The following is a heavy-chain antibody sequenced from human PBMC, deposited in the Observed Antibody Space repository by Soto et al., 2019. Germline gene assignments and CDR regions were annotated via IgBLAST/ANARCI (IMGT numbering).Heavy chain of an antibody. J-gene: IGHJ6*02. D-gene: IGHD3-10*01. Sequence: QPGGSLRLSCAASGFTFSSYGMHWVRQAPGKGLEWVAVISYDGSNKYYADSVKGRFTISRDNSKNTLYLQMNSLRAEDTAVYYCAKGESARHGPYGMDVWGQGTTVTVSS. CDR2: ISYDGSNK. CDR3: AKGESARHGPYGMDV. CDR1: GFTFSSYG. V-gene: IGHV3-30*18.